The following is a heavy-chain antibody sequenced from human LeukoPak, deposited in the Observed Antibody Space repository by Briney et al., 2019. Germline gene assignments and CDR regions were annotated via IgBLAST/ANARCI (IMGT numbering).Heavy chain of an antibody. J-gene: IGHJ4*02. Sequence: ASVKVSCKASGYTFTSYGISWVRQAPGQGLEWVGWISAYNGNTNYAQKLQGRVTMTTDTSTSTAYMELRSLRSDDTAVYYCARGRAAAGTGPFDYWGQGTLVTVSS. CDR2: ISAYNGNT. CDR1: GYTFTSYG. D-gene: IGHD6-13*01. V-gene: IGHV1-18*01. CDR3: ARGRAAAGTGPFDY.